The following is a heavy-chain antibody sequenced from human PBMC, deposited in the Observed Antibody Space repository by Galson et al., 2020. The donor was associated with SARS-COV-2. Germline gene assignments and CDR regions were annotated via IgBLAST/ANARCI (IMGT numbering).Heavy chain of an antibody. V-gene: IGHV3-23*01. J-gene: IGHJ4*02. CDR3: AKGIPTPLTY. CDR1: GFTFRSYA. Sequence: GGSLRLSCAGSGFTFRSYAMNWVRPAPGKGLEWVARVSGSGDDTYYADSVKGRFSISRDNSKSTVSLQLNSLRADDTAVYYCAKGIPTPLTYWGQGTHVTVSS. D-gene: IGHD2-21*01. CDR2: VSGSGDDT.